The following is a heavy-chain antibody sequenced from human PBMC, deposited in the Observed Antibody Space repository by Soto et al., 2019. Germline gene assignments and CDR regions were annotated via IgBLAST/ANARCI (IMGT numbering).Heavy chain of an antibody. V-gene: IGHV3-23*01. CDR3: AKDLRHCSSTSCYVFGEFDY. D-gene: IGHD2-2*01. J-gene: IGHJ4*02. CDR2: ISGSGGST. Sequence: PGGSLRLSCAASGFTFSSYAMSWVRQAPGKGLEWVSAISGSGGSTYYADSVKGRFTISRDNSKNTLYLQMNSLRAEDTAVYYCAKDLRHCSSTSCYVFGEFDYWGQGTLVTVSS. CDR1: GFTFSSYA.